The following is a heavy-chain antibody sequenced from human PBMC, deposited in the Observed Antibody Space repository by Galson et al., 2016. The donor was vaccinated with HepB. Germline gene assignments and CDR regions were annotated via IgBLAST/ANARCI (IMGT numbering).Heavy chain of an antibody. CDR1: GFSLTTRGMC. D-gene: IGHD4-23*01. CDR2: IDWDGDQ. Sequence: PALVKPTQTLTLTCTFTGFSLTTRGMCVSWIRQPPGKALEWLALIDWDGDQYYTTSLKTRLTISKDTSKNQVLLTMTNMDPVDTATYYCARFDFGGNFLDYWGQGTRVTVSS. J-gene: IGHJ4*02. V-gene: IGHV2-70*01. CDR3: ARFDFGGNFLDY.